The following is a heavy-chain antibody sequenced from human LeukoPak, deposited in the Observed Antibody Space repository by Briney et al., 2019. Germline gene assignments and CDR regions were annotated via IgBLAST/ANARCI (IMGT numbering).Heavy chain of an antibody. D-gene: IGHD6-6*01. J-gene: IGHJ4*02. V-gene: IGHV3-23*01. Sequence: GGSLRLSCAASGFPFSSYAMNWVRQAPGKGLEWVSTISGGGGSTYYADSVKGRFTISRDNSKNTLYLQMNSLRAEDTAVYYCASTSIAARRDYWGQGTLVTVSS. CDR3: ASTSIAARRDY. CDR2: ISGGGGST. CDR1: GFPFSSYA.